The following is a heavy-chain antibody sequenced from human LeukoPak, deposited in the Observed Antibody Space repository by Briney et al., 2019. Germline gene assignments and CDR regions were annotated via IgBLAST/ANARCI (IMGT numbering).Heavy chain of an antibody. CDR1: GLDFDNYW. CDR2: MNQDGSEQ. D-gene: IGHD2-8*01. CDR3: SRGQGCAY. J-gene: IGHJ4*02. V-gene: IGHV3-7*04. Sequence: GGSLRLSCAASGLDFDNYWMTWVRQVPGKGLEWVANMNQDGSEQYYVDSVKGRFTISRDNGKKSLYLQMNSLRAEDTAVYYCSRGQGCAYWGQGTLVTVSS.